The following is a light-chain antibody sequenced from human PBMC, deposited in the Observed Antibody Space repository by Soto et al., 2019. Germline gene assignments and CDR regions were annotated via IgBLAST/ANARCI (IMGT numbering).Light chain of an antibody. V-gene: IGKV3-20*01. CDR1: QSVSGSY. CDR2: GAS. Sequence: EIVLTQYAGKVSVYRGEIATLSCRASQSVSGSYLAWYKQKPGQAPRLLIYGASNRATGIPDRFSGSGSGTYFTLPICRLEPEYVAVDDCRQYGSSGTLGQGTKVDIK. CDR3: RQYGSSGT. J-gene: IGKJ1*01.